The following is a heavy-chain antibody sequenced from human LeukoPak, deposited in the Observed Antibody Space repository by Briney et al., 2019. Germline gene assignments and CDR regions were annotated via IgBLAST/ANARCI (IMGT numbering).Heavy chain of an antibody. V-gene: IGHV4-59*08. CDR3: ARHGGGYSYGSDY. D-gene: IGHD5-18*01. Sequence: PSETLSLTCTVSGGSLSSYYWSWIRQPPGKGLEWIGYIYYSGSTTYNPSLRSRVTISVDTSKNQFSLKLSSVTAADTAVYYCARHGGGYSYGSDYWGQGTLVTVSS. CDR2: IYYSGST. CDR1: GGSLSSYY. J-gene: IGHJ4*02.